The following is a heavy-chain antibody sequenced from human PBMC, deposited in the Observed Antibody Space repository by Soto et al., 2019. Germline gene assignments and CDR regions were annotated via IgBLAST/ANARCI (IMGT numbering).Heavy chain of an antibody. D-gene: IGHD6-6*01. CDR2: IIPILGIA. Sequence: GASVKVSCKASGGTFSSYTISWVRQAPGQGLEWMGRIIPILGIANYAQKFQGRVTITADKSTSTAYMELSSLRSEDTAVYYCARDRKSIAARHNWFDPWGQGTLVTVSS. CDR1: GGTFSSYT. J-gene: IGHJ5*02. CDR3: ARDRKSIAARHNWFDP. V-gene: IGHV1-69*04.